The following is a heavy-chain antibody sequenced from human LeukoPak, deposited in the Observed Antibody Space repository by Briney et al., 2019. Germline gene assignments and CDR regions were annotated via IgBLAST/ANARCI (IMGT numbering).Heavy chain of an antibody. CDR1: GFTFSSYS. CDR2: ISSSSSYI. Sequence: PGGSLRLSCAASGFTFSSYSMNWARQAPGKGLEWVSSISSSSSYIYYADSVKGRFTISRDNAKNSLYLQMNSLRAEDTAVYYCARDLRGRPYYFDYWGQGTLVTVSS. J-gene: IGHJ4*02. CDR3: ARDLRGRPYYFDY. V-gene: IGHV3-21*01. D-gene: IGHD3-10*01.